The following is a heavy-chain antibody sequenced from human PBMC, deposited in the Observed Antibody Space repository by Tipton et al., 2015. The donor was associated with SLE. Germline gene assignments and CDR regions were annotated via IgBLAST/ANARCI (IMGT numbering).Heavy chain of an antibody. Sequence: SLRLSCAASGFTFRDYYMSWIRQAPGKGLEWVSYISSSGSTIYYADFVKGRFTVSRDNSKSTVYLQMNSLRGEDTAVYYCAPAGDYYGTGKIAYWGQGTRVTVS. J-gene: IGHJ4*02. CDR2: ISSSGSTI. CDR3: APAGDYYGTGKIAY. V-gene: IGHV3-11*04. CDR1: GFTFRDYY. D-gene: IGHD3-10*01.